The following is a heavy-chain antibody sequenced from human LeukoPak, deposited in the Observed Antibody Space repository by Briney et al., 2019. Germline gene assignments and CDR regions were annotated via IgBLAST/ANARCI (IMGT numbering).Heavy chain of an antibody. CDR3: ARRPVITMVRGVIFRGMDV. D-gene: IGHD3-10*01. CDR1: GGSFSGYY. V-gene: IGHV4-34*01. Sequence: PSETLSLTCAVYGGSFSGYYWSWIRQPPGNGLEWIGEINHSGSTNYNPSLKSRVTISVDTSKNQFSLKLSSVTAADTAVYYCARRPVITMVRGVIFRGMDVWGQGTTVTVSS. CDR2: INHSGST. J-gene: IGHJ6*02.